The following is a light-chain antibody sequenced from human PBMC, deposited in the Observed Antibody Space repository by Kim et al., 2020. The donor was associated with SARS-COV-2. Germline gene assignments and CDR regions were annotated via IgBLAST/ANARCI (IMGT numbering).Light chain of an antibody. CDR1: SSNIESNY. Sequence: GQRATISGSERSSNIESNYVNWYRQVPGTAPKVLIYRSNQRPSGVPDRFSGSKSGTSASLAISGLRSEDEADYYCAAWDDSLSGRVFGGGTQLTVL. J-gene: IGLJ3*02. CDR2: RSN. V-gene: IGLV1-47*01. CDR3: AAWDDSLSGRV.